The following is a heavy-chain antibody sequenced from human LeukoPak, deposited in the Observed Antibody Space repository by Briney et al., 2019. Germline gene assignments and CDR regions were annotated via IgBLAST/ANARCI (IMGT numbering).Heavy chain of an antibody. D-gene: IGHD1-26*01. CDR2: IWYDGSNK. CDR3: AKESNGRRFDFDY. CDR1: GFTFSSYG. Sequence: PGGSLRLSCAASGFTFSSYGMHWVRQAPGKGLEWVAVIWYDGSNKYYADSVKGRFTVSRDDSKNTLYLQMNSLRVEDTALYYCAKESNGRRFDFDYWGQGTLATVSS. J-gene: IGHJ4*02. V-gene: IGHV3-33*03.